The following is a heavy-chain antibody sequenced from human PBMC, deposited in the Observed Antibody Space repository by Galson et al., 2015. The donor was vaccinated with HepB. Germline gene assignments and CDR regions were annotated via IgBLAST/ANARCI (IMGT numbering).Heavy chain of an antibody. D-gene: IGHD3-22*01. CDR1: AFTFRDYG. Sequence: SLRLSCAASAFTFRDYGMHWVRQAPGKGLEWVAFIRYTGTHKYYADSVKGRFTISRDDSKNTLFLQMISLRTEDTAVYYCAKDKGKYYESGVYFENWGQGTLVTVSS. CDR3: AKDKGKYYESGVYFEN. J-gene: IGHJ4*02. CDR2: IRYTGTHK. V-gene: IGHV3-30*02.